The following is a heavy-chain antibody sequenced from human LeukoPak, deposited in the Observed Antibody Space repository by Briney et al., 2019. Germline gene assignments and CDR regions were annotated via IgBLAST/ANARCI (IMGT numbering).Heavy chain of an antibody. V-gene: IGHV4-34*01. CDR1: GGSFSGYY. CDR3: ARRVTVTTSYYYYYLDV. J-gene: IGHJ6*03. D-gene: IGHD4-17*01. Sequence: PSETLSLTCAVYGGSFSGYYWNWIRQPPGKGLEWIGEINHSGSTNYNPSLKSRVTISVDTSKNQFSLNLSSVTAADTAVYYCARRVTVTTSYYYYYLDVWGKGTTVTVSS. CDR2: INHSGST.